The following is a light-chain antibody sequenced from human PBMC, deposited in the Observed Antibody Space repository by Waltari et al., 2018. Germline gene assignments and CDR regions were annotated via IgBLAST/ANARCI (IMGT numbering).Light chain of an antibody. Sequence: DIVMTQSPDSLAVSLGERATVNCKSSQNILSNSNNKNYLSWYQQKPGQPPKLLIYWASIRQSGVPARFSGSGSGTDFTLSISSLQAEDVAVYFCQQYYSTPQTFGQGTKVEIK. J-gene: IGKJ1*01. V-gene: IGKV4-1*01. CDR3: QQYYSTPQT. CDR1: QNILSNSNNKNY. CDR2: WAS.